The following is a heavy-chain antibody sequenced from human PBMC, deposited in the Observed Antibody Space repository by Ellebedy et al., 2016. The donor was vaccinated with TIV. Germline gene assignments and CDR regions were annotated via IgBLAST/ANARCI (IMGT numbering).Heavy chain of an antibody. D-gene: IGHD6-13*01. CDR3: ARDPGIAWYYFDY. CDR1: GGTFSSYA. Sequence: SVKVSXXASGGTFSSYAISWVRQAPGQGLEWMGGIIPIFGTANYAQKFQGRVTITRDTSASTAYMELSSLRSEDTAVYYCARDPGIAWYYFDYWGQGTLVTVSS. V-gene: IGHV1-69*05. CDR2: IIPIFGTA. J-gene: IGHJ4*02.